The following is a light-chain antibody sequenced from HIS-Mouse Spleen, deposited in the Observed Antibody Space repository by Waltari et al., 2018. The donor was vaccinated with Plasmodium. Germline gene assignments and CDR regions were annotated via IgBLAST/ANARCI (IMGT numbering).Light chain of an antibody. V-gene: IGLV7-43*01. Sequence: QTVVTQEPSLTVSPGGTVTLTCASSTGAVTSGYYPNWFQQKPGQAPRALIYSTSNKHPWTPARCSGSILGGKAALTLSGVQPEDEAEYYCLLYYGGARVFGGGTKLTVL. CDR1: TGAVTSGYY. CDR2: STS. J-gene: IGLJ3*02. CDR3: LLYYGGARV.